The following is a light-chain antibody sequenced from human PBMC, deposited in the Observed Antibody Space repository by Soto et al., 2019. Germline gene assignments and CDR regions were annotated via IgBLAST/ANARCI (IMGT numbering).Light chain of an antibody. CDR2: LNSDGSH. Sequence: QLVLTQSPSASASLGASVKLTCTLSSGHSSYAIAWHQQQPEKGPRYLLKLNSDGSHSKGDGIPDRFSGSSSGAERYLTISSRQSEDEADYYVKTWGTEYYVFGTGTKLTVL. J-gene: IGLJ1*01. V-gene: IGLV4-69*01. CDR1: SGHSSYA. CDR3: KTWGTEYYV.